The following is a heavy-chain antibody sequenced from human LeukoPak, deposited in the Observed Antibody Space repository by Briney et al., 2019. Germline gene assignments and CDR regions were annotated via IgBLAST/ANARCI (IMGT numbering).Heavy chain of an antibody. Sequence: WASVKVSCKASGYTFIDYYIHWVRQAPGQGLECMGRINPYSGGTNYAQKFQGRVTMTRDTSISTAYMEPSRLRSDDTAVYYCARDDNSGYFSGPWGQGTLVTVSS. CDR3: ARDDNSGYFSGP. J-gene: IGHJ5*02. D-gene: IGHD3-22*01. V-gene: IGHV1-2*06. CDR1: GYTFIDYY. CDR2: INPYSGGT.